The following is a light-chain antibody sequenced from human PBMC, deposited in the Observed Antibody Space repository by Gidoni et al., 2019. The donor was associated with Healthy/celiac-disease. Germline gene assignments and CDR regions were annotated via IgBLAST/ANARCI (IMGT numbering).Light chain of an antibody. CDR3: QQSYSTSX. CDR2: AAS. Sequence: DIQMTQSPSSLSASVGDRVTITCRASQSISSYLNWYQQKPGKAPKLLIYAASSLQSGVPSRFSGSGSGTDFTLTISSLQPEDFATYYCQQSYSTSXFXQGTKVEIK. J-gene: IGKJ1*01. V-gene: IGKV1-39*01. CDR1: QSISSY.